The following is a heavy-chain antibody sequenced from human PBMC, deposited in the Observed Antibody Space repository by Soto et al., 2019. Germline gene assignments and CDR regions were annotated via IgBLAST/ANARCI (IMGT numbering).Heavy chain of an antibody. Sequence: EVQLVESGGGLVQSGGSLTLSCGASGFSFSSYWMSWVRQAPGKGLEWVANMNQGGSEINYVDSVRGRFTISRDNAKNLLYLQMNSLRVEDTAVYHCARDRGYSTFDVWGQGTMVTVSS. V-gene: IGHV3-7*01. CDR2: MNQGGSEI. CDR1: GFSFSSYW. CDR3: ARDRGYSTFDV. J-gene: IGHJ3*01. D-gene: IGHD2-2*01.